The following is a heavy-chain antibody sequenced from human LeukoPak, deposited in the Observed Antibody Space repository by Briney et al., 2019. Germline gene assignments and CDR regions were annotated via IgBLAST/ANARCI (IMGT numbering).Heavy chain of an antibody. CDR2: INHSEYI. CDR1: GGSFSGYY. V-gene: IGHV4-34*01. J-gene: IGHJ5*02. CDR3: ARGNGYCSSTSCPHWFDP. Sequence: KPSETLSLTCAVYGGSFSGYYWSWIRPPPGKGLEWIGEINHSEYINYNPSLKSRVTISVDTSKNQFSLKLSSVTAADTAVYYCARGNGYCSSTSCPHWFDPWGQGTLVTVSS. D-gene: IGHD2-2*01.